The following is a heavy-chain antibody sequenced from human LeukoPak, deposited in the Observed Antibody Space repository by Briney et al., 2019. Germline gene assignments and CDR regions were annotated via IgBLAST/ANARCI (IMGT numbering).Heavy chain of an antibody. V-gene: IGHV1-18*01. D-gene: IGHD1-26*01. Sequence: GASVKVSCKASGYIFISSGISWVRQAPGQGLDWMGWISVYNGNTNYAQNFQGRVTMTTNTSTSTAYMELRSLRSHDTAVYYCARAPEWELLSRLPLDYWGQGTLVAVSS. CDR1: GYIFISSG. J-gene: IGHJ4*02. CDR3: ARAPEWELLSRLPLDY. CDR2: ISVYNGNT.